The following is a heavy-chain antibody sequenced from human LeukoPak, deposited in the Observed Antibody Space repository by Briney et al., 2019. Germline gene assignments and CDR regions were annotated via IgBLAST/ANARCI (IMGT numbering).Heavy chain of an antibody. CDR2: ISSNGGST. J-gene: IGHJ4*02. CDR3: VKETYYYDSSGYRTWGY. CDR1: GFTFSSYA. V-gene: IGHV3-64D*06. D-gene: IGHD3-22*01. Sequence: GGSLRLSCSASGFTFSSYAMHWVRQAPGKGLEYVSAISSNGGSTYYADSVKGRFTISRDNSKNTLYLQMSSLRAEDTAVYYCVKETYYYDSSGYRTWGYWGQGTLVTVSP.